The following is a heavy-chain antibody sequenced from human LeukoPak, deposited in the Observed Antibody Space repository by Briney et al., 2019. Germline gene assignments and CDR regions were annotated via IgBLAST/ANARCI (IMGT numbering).Heavy chain of an antibody. CDR3: ARESYRSSWYWLY. CDR1: GFTFSSSA. V-gene: IGHV3-48*02. D-gene: IGHD6-13*01. Sequence: QPGGSLRLSCAASGFTFSSSAMSWVRQAPGKGLEWLSYISGGSTSIYYADSVKGRFTVSRDNAKNSLYLQMSSLTDEDTAVYYCARESYRSSWYWLYWGQGTLVTVSS. CDR2: ISGGSTSI. J-gene: IGHJ4*02.